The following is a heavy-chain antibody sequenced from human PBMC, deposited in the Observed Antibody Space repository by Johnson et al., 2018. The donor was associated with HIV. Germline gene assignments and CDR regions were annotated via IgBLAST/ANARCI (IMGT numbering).Heavy chain of an antibody. CDR1: GFTFSSYW. CDR3: AREFGQASSYAFDI. CDR2: IKQDGSEK. J-gene: IGHJ3*02. D-gene: IGHD3/OR15-3a*01. Sequence: MQLVESGGGVVQTGRSLRLSCAASGFTFSSYWMSWVRQAPGKGLEWVANIKQDGSEKYYVDSVKGRFTISRDNAKNSLYLQMNSLRAGDTAVYYCAREFGQASSYAFDIWGQGTMVTVSS. V-gene: IGHV3-7*01.